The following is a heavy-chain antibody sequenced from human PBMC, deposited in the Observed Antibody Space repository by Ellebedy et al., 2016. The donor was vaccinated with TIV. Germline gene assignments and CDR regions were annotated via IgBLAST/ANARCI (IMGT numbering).Heavy chain of an antibody. Sequence: GESLKISCAASGFPFINYAMSWVRQAPGKGLEWVSAISGSGDSTHYAGSVEGRFTISRDNSKNTLYLQMNSLRAEDTAVYYCAKDRGTGYSSGWYLAARSYWGQGTLVTVSS. D-gene: IGHD6-19*01. CDR2: ISGSGDST. V-gene: IGHV3-23*01. J-gene: IGHJ4*02. CDR3: AKDRGTGYSSGWYLAARSY. CDR1: GFPFINYA.